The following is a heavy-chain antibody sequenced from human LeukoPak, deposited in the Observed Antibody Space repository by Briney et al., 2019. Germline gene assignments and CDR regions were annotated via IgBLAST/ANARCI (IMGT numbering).Heavy chain of an antibody. CDR3: SGGPPRFFYYMDV. Sequence: ASVKVSCKASGYTFTSYAMHWVRQAPGQRLEWMGGINPFSGAVRYARNFEGRVTITADESTSTVYMEMSGLRSEDTAVYFCSGGPPRFFYYMDVWGKGTTVAVSS. V-gene: IGHV1-3*01. J-gene: IGHJ6*03. CDR2: INPFSGAV. D-gene: IGHD3-3*01. CDR1: GYTFTSYA.